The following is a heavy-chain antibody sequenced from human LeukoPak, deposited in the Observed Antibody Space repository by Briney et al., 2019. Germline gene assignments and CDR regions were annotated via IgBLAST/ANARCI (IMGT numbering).Heavy chain of an antibody. D-gene: IGHD3-3*01. CDR3: ARAGTIFGVVIKRDYYYMDV. Sequence: GASVKVSCKASGYTFTSYDINWVRQATGQGLGWMGWMNPNSGNTGYAQKFQGRVTITRNTSISTAYMELSSLRSEDTAVYYCARAGTIFGVVIKRDYYYMDVWGEGTTVTVSS. CDR1: GYTFTSYD. J-gene: IGHJ6*03. CDR2: MNPNSGNT. V-gene: IGHV1-8*03.